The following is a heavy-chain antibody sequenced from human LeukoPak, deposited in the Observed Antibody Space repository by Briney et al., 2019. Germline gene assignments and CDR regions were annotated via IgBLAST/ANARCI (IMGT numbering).Heavy chain of an antibody. CDR2: ISSSGSTI. CDR3: AIGLRYFDWSMRNDAFDI. Sequence: PGGSLRLSCAASGFTFSDYYMSWIRQAPGKGLEWVSYISSSGSTIYYADSVKGRFTISRDNSKNTLYLQMNSLRAEDTAVYYCAIGLRYFDWSMRNDAFDIWGQGTMVTVSS. J-gene: IGHJ3*02. CDR1: GFTFSDYY. D-gene: IGHD3-9*01. V-gene: IGHV3-11*04.